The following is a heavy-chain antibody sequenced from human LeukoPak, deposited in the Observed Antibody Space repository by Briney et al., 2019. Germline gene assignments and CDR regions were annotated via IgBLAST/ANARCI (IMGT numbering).Heavy chain of an antibody. D-gene: IGHD3-22*01. CDR1: GYSISTGYY. V-gene: IGHV4-38-2*02. Sequence: SETLSLTCTVSGYSISTGYYWDWIRQPPGKGLEWIGEIYHSGSTNYNPSLKSRVTISVDKSKNQFSLKLSSVTAADTAVYYCARGSGYYYAAPYYFDYWGQGTLVTVSS. J-gene: IGHJ4*02. CDR2: IYHSGST. CDR3: ARGSGYYYAAPYYFDY.